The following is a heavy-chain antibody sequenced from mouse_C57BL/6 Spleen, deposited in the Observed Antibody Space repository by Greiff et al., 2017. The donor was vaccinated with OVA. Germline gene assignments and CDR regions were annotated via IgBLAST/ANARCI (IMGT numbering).Heavy chain of an antibody. Sequence: QVQLQQPGAELVRPGSSVKLSCKASGYTFTSYWMDWVKQRPGQGLEWIGNIYPSDSETHYNQKFKDKATLAVDKSSSTAYMQLSSLTSEDSAVYYCARDYGSSYGGFAYWGKGTLVTVSA. CDR1: GYTFTSYW. J-gene: IGHJ3*01. D-gene: IGHD1-1*01. CDR3: ARDYGSSYGGFAY. V-gene: IGHV1-61*01. CDR2: IYPSDSET.